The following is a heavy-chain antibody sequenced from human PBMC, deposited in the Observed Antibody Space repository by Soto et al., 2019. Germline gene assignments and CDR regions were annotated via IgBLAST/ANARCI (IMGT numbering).Heavy chain of an antibody. CDR3: ARDCREEWLSTPDASDV. Sequence: QVQLQESGPGLVKASQTLSLTCTVSGASVSSGGYHWTWIRQRPGKGLEWIGYSYYRGTTSYNPSLKSRFSISVDTARNKFYLEGTLRAAADAAVYYWARDCREEWLSTPDASDVWGQGTKVTVSS. V-gene: IGHV4-31*03. CDR1: GASVSSGGYH. D-gene: IGHD3-3*01. J-gene: IGHJ3*01. CDR2: SYYRGTT.